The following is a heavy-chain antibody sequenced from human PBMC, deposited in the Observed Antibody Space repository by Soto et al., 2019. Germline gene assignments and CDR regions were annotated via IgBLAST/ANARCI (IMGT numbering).Heavy chain of an antibody. CDR2: VNPIVSMS. V-gene: IGHV1-69*02. CDR1: GDTFNFYS. Sequence: QVQLVQSGAEVKSPGSSVKVSCKASGDTFNFYSINWVRQAPGLGLEWMGRVNPIVSMSNYAQKFQGRVTMTADKSTSTDYMELTSLISEATAIYYCASSYGSGYRAFDYWGQGALVTVSS. D-gene: IGHD3-10*01. CDR3: ASSYGSGYRAFDY. J-gene: IGHJ4*02.